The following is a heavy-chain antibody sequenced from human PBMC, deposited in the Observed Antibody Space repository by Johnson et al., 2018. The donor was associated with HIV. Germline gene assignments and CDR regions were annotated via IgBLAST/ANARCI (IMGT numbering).Heavy chain of an antibody. V-gene: IGHV3-30-3*01. CDR1: GFTFSSYA. D-gene: IGHD3-10*01. CDR3: TTDRYVLLWFGKEGAFDI. J-gene: IGHJ3*02. CDR2: ISYDGSNK. Sequence: QVQLLESGGGVVQPGRSLRLSCAASGFTFSSYAMHWVRQAPGKGLEWVAVISYDGSNKYYADSVKGRFTISRDNSKNTLYLQMNSLKTEDTAVYYCTTDRYVLLWFGKEGAFDIWGQGTMVTVSS.